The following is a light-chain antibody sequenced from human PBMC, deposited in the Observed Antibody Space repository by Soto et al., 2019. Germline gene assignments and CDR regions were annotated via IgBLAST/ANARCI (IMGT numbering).Light chain of an antibody. V-gene: IGKV3-11*01. Sequence: IVLTQSPATLSLSPGERATLSCRASETVNNNLAWYQQKPGQAPRLLIYDASNRATGIPPRFSGSGSGTDFTLTITSLKPEDFAVYYCQQRSDWLLTFGGGTKVEIK. CDR2: DAS. CDR3: QQRSDWLLT. J-gene: IGKJ4*01. CDR1: ETVNNN.